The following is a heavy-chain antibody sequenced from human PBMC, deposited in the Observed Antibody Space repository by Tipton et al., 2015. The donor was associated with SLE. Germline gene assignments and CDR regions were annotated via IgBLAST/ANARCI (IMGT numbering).Heavy chain of an antibody. CDR1: GGSISGYY. D-gene: IGHD1-26*01. V-gene: IGHV4-39*07. Sequence: TLSLTCTVSGGSISGYYWGWIRRPPGMGLEWIGSLYYSGSTYYNPSLKSRVTMSIDTSKKQCSLKLSSVTALDTAVYYCAKLFSGSNSNFDHWGQGTLVTVSS. J-gene: IGHJ4*02. CDR3: AKLFSGSNSNFDH. CDR2: LYYSGST.